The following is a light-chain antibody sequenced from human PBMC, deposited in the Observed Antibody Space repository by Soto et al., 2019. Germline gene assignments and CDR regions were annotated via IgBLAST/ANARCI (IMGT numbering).Light chain of an antibody. CDR2: EGS. J-gene: IGLJ1*01. CDR1: SSDVGSYNL. V-gene: IGLV2-14*02. CDR3: QSYESTLSDV. Sequence: QSALTQPASVSGSPGQSITISCTGTSSDVGSYNLVSWYQQHPGKAPKLMIYEGSKRPSGVSNRFSGSKSGNTASLAITGLRAEDEADYYCQSYESTLSDVFGSGTKLTVL.